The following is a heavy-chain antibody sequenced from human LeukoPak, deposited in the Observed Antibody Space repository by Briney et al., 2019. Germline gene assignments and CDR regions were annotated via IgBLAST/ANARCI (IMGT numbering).Heavy chain of an antibody. Sequence: GGPLRLSCAASGFSFTNYWMHWVRQAPGKGLVWVSHINSDGSATRYADSVKGRFTISRDNAMNTLCLQMNSLRAEDTAVYYCARDGLSGIAAVYWGQGTLVTVSS. V-gene: IGHV3-74*01. J-gene: IGHJ4*02. D-gene: IGHD6-13*01. CDR3: ARDGLSGIAAVY. CDR2: INSDGSAT. CDR1: GFSFTNYW.